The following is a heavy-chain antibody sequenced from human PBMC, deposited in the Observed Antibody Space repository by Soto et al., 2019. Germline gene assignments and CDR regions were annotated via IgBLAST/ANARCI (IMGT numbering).Heavy chain of an antibody. D-gene: IGHD1-20*01. CDR1: GDSVSSNSAA. CDR3: AREGGITGTYGYYYYYYGMDV. J-gene: IGHJ6*02. V-gene: IGHV6-1*01. CDR2: TYYRSKWYN. Sequence: SQTLSLTCAISGDSVSSNSAAWNWIRQSPSRGLEWLGRTYYRSKWYNDYAVSVKSRITINPDTSKNQFSLQLNSVTPEDTAVYYCAREGGITGTYGYYYYYYGMDVWGQGTTVTVSS.